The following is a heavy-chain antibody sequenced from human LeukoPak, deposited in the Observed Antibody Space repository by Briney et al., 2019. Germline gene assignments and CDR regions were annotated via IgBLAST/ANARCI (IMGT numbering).Heavy chain of an antibody. CDR1: GFTFSSYA. CDR2: VSGSGGRT. D-gene: IGHD6-13*01. J-gene: IGHJ6*03. CDR3: EKSSSSWPYHYYYMDV. Sequence: PGGSLRLSCAVSGFTFSSYAMSWVRQAPGKGLEWVSAVSGSGGRTYYADSVEGRFTISRDNSANILYLQMNSLRAEDTAIYYCEKSSSSWPYHYYYMDVWGKGTTVTVSS. V-gene: IGHV3-23*01.